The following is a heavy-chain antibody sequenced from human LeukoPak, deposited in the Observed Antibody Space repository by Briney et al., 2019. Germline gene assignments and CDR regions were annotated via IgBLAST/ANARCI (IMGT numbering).Heavy chain of an antibody. D-gene: IGHD2-8*02. J-gene: IGHJ4*02. CDR1: GFTFSNAW. V-gene: IGHV3-15*01. CDR3: SRLLSTGGY. CDR2: IKSKTDGGTA. Sequence: GGSLRLSCAVSGFTFSNAWMTWVRQTPGRGLEWVGRIKSKTDGGTADYAAPVRGRFTSSRDDSINMVYLQMNSLKTADTAVYYCSRLLSTGGYWGQGTLVTVFS.